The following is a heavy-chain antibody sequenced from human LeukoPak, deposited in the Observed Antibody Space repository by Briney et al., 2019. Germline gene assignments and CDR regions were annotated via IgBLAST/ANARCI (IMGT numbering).Heavy chain of an antibody. J-gene: IGHJ3*01. CDR2: KRYDGTNE. Sequence: TGGSLRLSCAASRFTFSSYAMSWVRQAPGKGLEWVAFKRYDGTNEDYADFVKGRFTISRDNSKNTVSLQMNSLRTDDTAVYYCAKDGTGLTTRIHGFDVWGQGTLVTVTA. CDR1: RFTFSSYA. CDR3: AKDGTGLTTRIHGFDV. V-gene: IGHV3-30*02. D-gene: IGHD3-22*01.